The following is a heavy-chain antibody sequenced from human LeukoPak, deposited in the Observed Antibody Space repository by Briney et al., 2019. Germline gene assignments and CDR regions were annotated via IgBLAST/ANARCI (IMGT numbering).Heavy chain of an antibody. Sequence: SETLSLTCVVYGGSFSGNYWSWVRQPPGKGLEWIGEINDSGSSNYNPSLKSRVTISIDTSKNQYSLKLSSVTAADTAVYYCARGVPEEMSVYDWNYVRYYYYYMDVWGKGTTVTVSS. CDR3: ARGVPEEMSVYDWNYVRYYYYYMDV. V-gene: IGHV4-34*01. CDR1: GGSFSGNY. J-gene: IGHJ6*03. CDR2: INDSGSS. D-gene: IGHD1-7*01.